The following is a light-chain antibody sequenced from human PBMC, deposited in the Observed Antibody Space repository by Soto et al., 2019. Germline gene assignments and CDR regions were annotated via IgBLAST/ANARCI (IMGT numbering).Light chain of an antibody. CDR3: QQYNSYPLT. CDR1: QSISSW. Sequence: DIQMTQSPSTLSASVGDRVTITCRASQSISSWLAWYQQKPGKAPKLLIYKASNLESGVPSTFSGIGPGTEFTLTIISLQPDDFATYYCQQYNSYPLTFGPGTKVDIK. J-gene: IGKJ3*01. V-gene: IGKV1-5*03. CDR2: KAS.